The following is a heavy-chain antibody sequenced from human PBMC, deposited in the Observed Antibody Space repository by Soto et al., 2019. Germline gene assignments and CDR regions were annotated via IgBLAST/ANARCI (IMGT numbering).Heavy chain of an antibody. D-gene: IGHD2-2*01. CDR1: GYSFTSYW. J-gene: IGHJ6*03. CDR2: IYPGDSDT. V-gene: IGHV5-51*01. CDR3: ARRSEAVPAAMPAYYYYYMDV. Sequence: GESLKISCKGSGYSFTSYWIGWVRQMPGKGLEWMGIIYPGDSDTRYSPSFQGQVTISADKSISTAYLQWSSLKASDTAMYYCARRSEAVPAAMPAYYYYYMDVWGKGTTVTVSS.